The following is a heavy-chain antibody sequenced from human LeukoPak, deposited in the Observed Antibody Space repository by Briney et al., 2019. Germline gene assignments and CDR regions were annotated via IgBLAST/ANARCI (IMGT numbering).Heavy chain of an antibody. CDR2: IYFSGNT. CDR3: ARSSGPYYYALDV. D-gene: IGHD2-15*01. J-gene: IGHJ6*02. CDR1: DDSISSSSYH. Sequence: SETLSLTCTVSDDSISSSSYHWGWIRQPPGKGLEWIGRIYFSGNTYYNPSLKSRVTISGDTSKNQFSLKVSSVTAADTAVYYCARSSGPYYYALDVWGQGTAVTVSS. V-gene: IGHV4-39*07.